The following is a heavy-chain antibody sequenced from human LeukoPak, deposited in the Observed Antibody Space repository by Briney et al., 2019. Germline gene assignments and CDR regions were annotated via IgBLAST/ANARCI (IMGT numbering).Heavy chain of an antibody. D-gene: IGHD6-13*01. CDR1: GFTFSSYA. V-gene: IGHV3-23*01. CDR2: ISGSGGST. CDR3: ARTPAGSGNWFDP. J-gene: IGHJ5*02. Sequence: GGSLRLSCAASGFTFSSYAMSWVRQAPGKGLEWVSAISGSGGSTYYADSVKGRFTISRDNSKNTLYLQMNSLRPEDTAVYYCARTPAGSGNWFDPWGQGTLVTVSS.